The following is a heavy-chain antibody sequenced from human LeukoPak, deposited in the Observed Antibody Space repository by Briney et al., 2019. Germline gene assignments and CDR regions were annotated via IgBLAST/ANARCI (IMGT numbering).Heavy chain of an antibody. CDR3: ARDPNGVDYFDY. CDR2: IYYSGST. D-gene: IGHD2-8*01. CDR1: GGSISSYY. Sequence: SETLSLTCTVSGGSISSYYWSWSRQPPGKGLEWIGYIYYSGSTNYNPSLKSRVTISVDTSKNQFSLKLSSVTAADTAVYYCARDPNGVDYFDYWGQGTLVTVSS. V-gene: IGHV4-59*01. J-gene: IGHJ4*02.